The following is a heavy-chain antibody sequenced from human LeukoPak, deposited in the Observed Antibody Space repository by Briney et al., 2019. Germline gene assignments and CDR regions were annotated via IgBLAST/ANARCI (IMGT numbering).Heavy chain of an antibody. V-gene: IGHV5-51*01. Sequence: GESLKISCKGSGYTFADYWIAWVRQMPGKGLEWMGIIYAGDSDTTYSPSFRGQVTISADRSISTAYLQWRSLETSDTAIYYCARSTTGASGSPFDYWGQGSLVTVSS. CDR3: ARSTTGASGSPFDY. CDR1: GYTFADYW. D-gene: IGHD1-26*01. CDR2: IYAGDSDT. J-gene: IGHJ4*02.